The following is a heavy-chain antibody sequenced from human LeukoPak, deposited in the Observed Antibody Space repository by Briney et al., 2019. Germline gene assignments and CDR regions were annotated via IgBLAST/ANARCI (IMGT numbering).Heavy chain of an antibody. D-gene: IGHD6-19*01. CDR1: GFTFSSYA. CDR2: ISYDGSNK. CDR3: ARVGALASDYYYDGLAV. Sequence: PGGSLRLSCAASGFTFSSYAMHWVRQGPGKGLGWVSVISYDGSNKYYADPVKGRFTTSRDNPKNTLPPQMSSLRAEDTALYYCARVGALASDYYYDGLAVWGQGATVTVSS. J-gene: IGHJ6*02. V-gene: IGHV3-30-3*01.